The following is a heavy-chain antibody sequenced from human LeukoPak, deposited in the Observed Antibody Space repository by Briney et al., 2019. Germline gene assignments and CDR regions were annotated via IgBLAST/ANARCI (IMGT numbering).Heavy chain of an antibody. Sequence: GGSPRLSCAASGFTFSIYGIHWVRQAPGKGLEWVAVIWAHGSVKDYADSVKGRFTISRDDSQNTLYLQMNSLRADDTAVYYCATDRGGAPFDYWGQGTLVTVSS. CDR3: ATDRGGAPFDY. J-gene: IGHJ4*02. D-gene: IGHD1-26*01. V-gene: IGHV3-33*01. CDR1: GFTFSIYG. CDR2: IWAHGSVK.